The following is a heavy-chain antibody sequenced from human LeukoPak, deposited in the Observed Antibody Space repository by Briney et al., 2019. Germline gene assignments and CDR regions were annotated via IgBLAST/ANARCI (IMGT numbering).Heavy chain of an antibody. CDR2: IYTSGST. V-gene: IGHV4-4*07. Sequence: PSETLSLTCTVSGGSISSYYWSWIRQPAGKGLEWIGRIYTSGSTNYNPSLKSRVTMSVDTSKNQFSLKLSSVTAADTAVYYCARDLYYFWSGYNWFDPWGQGTLVTVSS. CDR1: GGSISSYY. D-gene: IGHD3-3*01. CDR3: ARDLYYFWSGYNWFDP. J-gene: IGHJ5*02.